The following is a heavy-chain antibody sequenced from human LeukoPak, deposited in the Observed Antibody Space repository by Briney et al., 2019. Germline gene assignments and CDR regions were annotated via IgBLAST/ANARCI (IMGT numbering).Heavy chain of an antibody. D-gene: IGHD6-25*01. V-gene: IGHV3-66*01. CDR1: GFTFSSYS. CDR2: IYSGGST. Sequence: GGSLRLSCAASGFTFSSYSMNWVRQAPGKGLEWVSVIYSGGSTYYADSVKGRFTISRDNSKNTLYLQMNSLRAEDTAVYYCARDRGPYHYWGQGTLVTVSS. CDR3: ARDRGPYHY. J-gene: IGHJ4*02.